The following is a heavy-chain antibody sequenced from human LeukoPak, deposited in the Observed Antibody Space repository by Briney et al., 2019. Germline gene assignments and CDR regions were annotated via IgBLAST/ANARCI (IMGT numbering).Heavy chain of an antibody. CDR3: ARDTSAASSSSDY. CDR2: VSFGGGT. D-gene: IGHD6-6*01. J-gene: IGHJ4*02. V-gene: IGHV4-59*01. CDR1: GGSISTDY. Sequence: SETLSLTCTVSGGSISTDYWSWIRQPPGKGLDWIGYVSFGGGTNYNPSLESRVITSADTSKNQFSLNLTSVTAADTAVYYCARDTSAASSSSDYWGQGTLVTVSS.